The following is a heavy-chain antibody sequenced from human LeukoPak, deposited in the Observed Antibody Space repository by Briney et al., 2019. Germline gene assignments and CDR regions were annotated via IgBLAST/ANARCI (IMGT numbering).Heavy chain of an antibody. CDR1: GGSISSYY. D-gene: IGHD1-26*01. V-gene: IGHV4-59*01. J-gene: IGHJ6*02. CDR2: IYYSGST. Sequence: SETLSLTCTASGGSISSYYWSWIRQPPGKGLEWIGHIYYSGSTNYNPSLKSRVTISVDTSKNQFSLKLSSVTAADTAVYYCARGWAGANYYYGMDVWGQGTTVTVSS. CDR3: ARGWAGANYYYGMDV.